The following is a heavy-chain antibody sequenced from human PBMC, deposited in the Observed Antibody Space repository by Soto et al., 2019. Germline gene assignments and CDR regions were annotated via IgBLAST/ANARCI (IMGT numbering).Heavy chain of an antibody. Sequence: QVQLVQSGAEVKKPGASVKVSCKASGYTFTSYYMHWLRQAPGQGLEWMGIINPSGGSTSYAQKFQGRVTMTRDTSTSTVYMELSSLRSEDTAVYYCARDLAGSLLPYYYYGMDVWGQGTTVTVSS. CDR2: INPSGGST. CDR3: ARDLAGSLLPYYYYGMDV. CDR1: GYTFTSYY. D-gene: IGHD2-15*01. V-gene: IGHV1-46*01. J-gene: IGHJ6*02.